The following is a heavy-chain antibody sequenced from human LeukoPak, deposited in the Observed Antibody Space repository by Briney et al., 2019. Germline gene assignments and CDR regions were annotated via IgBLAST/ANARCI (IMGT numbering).Heavy chain of an antibody. CDR3: ARDGGIWYFDY. V-gene: IGHV3-33*01. CDR2: IRYDGSNE. CDR1: GFTFSSYV. Sequence: PGRSLRLSCAASGFTFSSYVMHWVRQAPGKGLEWVAVIRYDGSNEYYADSVKGRFTISRNNSKKTLYLKMNSLRAEDTAVYYCARDGGIWYFDYWGQGTLVTVFS. J-gene: IGHJ4*02. D-gene: IGHD3-16*01.